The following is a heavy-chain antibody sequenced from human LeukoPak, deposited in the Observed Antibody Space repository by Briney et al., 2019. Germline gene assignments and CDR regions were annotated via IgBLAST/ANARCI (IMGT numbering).Heavy chain of an antibody. V-gene: IGHV4-30-2*01. Sequence: SQTLSLTCDVSGGSISSGLYSWSWIRQPLGKGLEWIGYIYHTGSTYYNPYLKSRVTISVDTSKNQFSPRLSSVTAADTAVYYCARLQYCSGTSCYWFDPWGQGTLVTVSS. CDR1: GGSISSGLYS. J-gene: IGHJ5*02. CDR2: IYHTGST. D-gene: IGHD2-2*01. CDR3: ARLQYCSGTSCYWFDP.